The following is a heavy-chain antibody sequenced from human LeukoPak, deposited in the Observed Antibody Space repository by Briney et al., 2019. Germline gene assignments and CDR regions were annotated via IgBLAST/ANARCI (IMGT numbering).Heavy chain of an antibody. J-gene: IGHJ5*02. V-gene: IGHV1-69*13. CDR2: IIPIFGTA. CDR3: ARGYRITMVRGVISPFDP. D-gene: IGHD3-10*01. CDR1: GGTFSSYA. Sequence: SVKVSCKASGGTFSSYAISWVRQAPGQGLEWMGGIIPIFGTANYAQKFQGRVTITADESTSTAYMELSSLRSEDTAVYYCARGYRITMVRGVISPFDPWGQGTLVTVSS.